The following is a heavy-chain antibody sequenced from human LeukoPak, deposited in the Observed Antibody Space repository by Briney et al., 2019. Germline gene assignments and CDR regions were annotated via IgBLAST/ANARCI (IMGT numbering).Heavy chain of an antibody. J-gene: IGHJ4*02. CDR3: TRKGSQWDFLVDY. V-gene: IGHV3-23*01. CDR1: GFTFSSYE. D-gene: IGHD2/OR15-2a*01. CDR2: ISGSGGNV. Sequence: GGSLRLSCAASGFTFSSYEMNWVRQAPGKGLEWVSSISGSGGNVYYAGSVRGRFTISRDNSKNTVYLQMNSLTAEDTAVYYCTRKGSQWDFLVDYWGQGTRVAVSP.